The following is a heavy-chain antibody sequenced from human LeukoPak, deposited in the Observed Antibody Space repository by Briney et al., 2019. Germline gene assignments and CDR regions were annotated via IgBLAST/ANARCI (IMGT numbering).Heavy chain of an antibody. V-gene: IGHV4-59*01. CDR3: ARDKGGGWDY. Sequence: SETLSLTCTVSGGSISSYYWSWIRQPPGKGLEWIGYIYYSGSTNYNPSLKSRVTISVDTSKNQFSLKLSSVTAADTAVYYCARDKGGGWDYWGQGTLVTVSP. J-gene: IGHJ4*02. CDR2: IYYSGST. CDR1: GGSISSYY. D-gene: IGHD3-16*01.